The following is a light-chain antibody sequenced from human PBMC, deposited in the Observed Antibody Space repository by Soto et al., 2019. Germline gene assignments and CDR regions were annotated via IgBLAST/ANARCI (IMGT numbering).Light chain of an antibody. CDR2: EAS. CDR1: QSVSSY. V-gene: IGKV3-11*01. Sequence: EIVLTQSPATLSLSPGDRVTLSCRASQSVSSYLTWYQQKPGQAPRLLIYEASKRATGIPARFSGSGSGTDVTLTISSLETEDFSVYFCQQYSRWPRETFGPGTKVDIK. J-gene: IGKJ3*01. CDR3: QQYSRWPRET.